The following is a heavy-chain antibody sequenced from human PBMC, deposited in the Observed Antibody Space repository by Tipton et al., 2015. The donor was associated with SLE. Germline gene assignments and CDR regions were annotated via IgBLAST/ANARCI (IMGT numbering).Heavy chain of an antibody. CDR1: TGSMSSYY. V-gene: IGHV4-39*07. Sequence: TLSLTCTVSTGSMSSYYWSWIRQSPGKGLEWIGSVHHSGSTYYNPSLKSRVAISVDKSKNQFSLKVNFVTAADTAVYYCARDAGPRDYFDFWGQGTLVTVSS. CDR3: ARDAGPRDYFDF. J-gene: IGHJ4*02. CDR2: VHHSGST.